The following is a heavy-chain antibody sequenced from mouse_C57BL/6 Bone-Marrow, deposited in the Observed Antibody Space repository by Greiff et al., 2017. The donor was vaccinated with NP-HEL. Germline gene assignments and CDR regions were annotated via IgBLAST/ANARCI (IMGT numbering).Heavy chain of an antibody. CDR3: ARHYYSNYFDY. V-gene: IGHV5-6*01. Sequence: EVKLQESGGDLVKPGGSLKLSCAASGFTFSSYGLSWVRRIPDTRLAGFATISSGGSYTYYPDSVKGRFTISRDNAKNTLYLQMSSLKSEDTAMYYCARHYYSNYFDYWGQGTTLTVSS. D-gene: IGHD2-5*01. CDR2: ISSGGSYT. CDR1: GFTFSSYG. J-gene: IGHJ2*01.